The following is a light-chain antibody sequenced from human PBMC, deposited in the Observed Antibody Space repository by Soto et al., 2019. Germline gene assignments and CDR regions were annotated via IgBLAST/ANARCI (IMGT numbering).Light chain of an antibody. J-gene: IGLJ3*02. CDR2: EVS. V-gene: IGLV2-14*01. Sequence: QYALTQPASVSGSPGQSITISCTGTSSDVGGYNYVSWYQQHPGKAPQLMIYEVSNRPSGVSNRFSGSKSGNTASLTISGLQAEDEADYYCSSYTSSSTWVFGGGTQLTVL. CDR3: SSYTSSSTWV. CDR1: SSDVGGYNY.